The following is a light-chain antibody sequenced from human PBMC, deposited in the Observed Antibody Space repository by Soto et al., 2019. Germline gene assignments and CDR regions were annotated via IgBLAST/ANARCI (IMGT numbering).Light chain of an antibody. CDR3: QHYESSPYT. CDR1: QNVDSTY. J-gene: IGKJ2*01. V-gene: IGKV3-20*01. CDR2: GAS. Sequence: EIVLTQSPGTLSLSPGERATLSCRASQNVDSTYLAWYQQKPGQAPRLLIYGASSRATGIPDRFSGSGSGTDFTLIISRLEPEEFAVYYCQHYESSPYTFGQGTKLEIK.